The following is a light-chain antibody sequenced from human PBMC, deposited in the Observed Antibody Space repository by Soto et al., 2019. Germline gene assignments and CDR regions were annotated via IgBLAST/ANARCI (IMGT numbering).Light chain of an antibody. CDR2: GAS. J-gene: IGKJ1*01. Sequence: EIVLTQSPGTLSLSPGERATLSCRASQSVSSSYLAWYQQKPGQAPRLLIYGASSRATGIPDRFSGSGSGTDFTSTISRLEPEDFAVHYCQQYGSSPGTFGQGTKVDIK. V-gene: IGKV3-20*01. CDR1: QSVSSSY. CDR3: QQYGSSPGT.